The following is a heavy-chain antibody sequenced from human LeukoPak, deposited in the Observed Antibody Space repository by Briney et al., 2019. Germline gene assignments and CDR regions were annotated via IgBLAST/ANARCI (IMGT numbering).Heavy chain of an antibody. CDR1: GYSFILYG. D-gene: IGHD4-11*01. CDR3: ARDDNYGIFVNVDY. Sequence: ASVKVSCKPSGYSFILYGISWVRQAPGQGPEWMGWISTSTGDTKYTQKFQGRVTLTTDTSTSTAYMELSSLRSDDTAVYYCARDDNYGIFVNVDYWGQGTLVTVSS. V-gene: IGHV1-18*01. J-gene: IGHJ4*02. CDR2: ISTSTGDT.